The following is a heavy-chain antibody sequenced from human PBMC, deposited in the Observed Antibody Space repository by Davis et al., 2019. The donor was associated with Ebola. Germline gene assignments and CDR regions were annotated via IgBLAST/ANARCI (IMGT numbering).Heavy chain of an antibody. Sequence: GGSLRLSCAGSGFIFASYAMSWVRQAPGKGLEWVSTISGNAGSTYYADTVKGRFTISSDNSQNTLYLQMNSLRGDDTAVYFCSKGTVTTVYNWFDLWGQGTLVTVSS. CDR3: SKGTVTTVYNWFDL. J-gene: IGHJ5*02. V-gene: IGHV3-23*01. CDR2: ISGNAGST. D-gene: IGHD4-17*01. CDR1: GFIFASYA.